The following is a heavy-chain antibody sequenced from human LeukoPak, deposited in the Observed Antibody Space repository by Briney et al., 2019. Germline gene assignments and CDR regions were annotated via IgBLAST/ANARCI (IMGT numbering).Heavy chain of an antibody. CDR1: GFTFSDYY. V-gene: IGHV3-11*04. D-gene: IGHD3-22*01. CDR2: ISSSGSTI. J-gene: IGHJ3*02. CDR3: ARDRNPQYYYDSSGYFGDAFDI. Sequence: GGSLRLSCAASGFTFSDYYMSWIRQAPGEGLEWVSYISSSGSTIYYADSVKGRFTISRDNAKNSLYLQTTSLRAEDTAVYYCARDRNPQYYYDSSGYFGDAFDIWGQGTMVTVSS.